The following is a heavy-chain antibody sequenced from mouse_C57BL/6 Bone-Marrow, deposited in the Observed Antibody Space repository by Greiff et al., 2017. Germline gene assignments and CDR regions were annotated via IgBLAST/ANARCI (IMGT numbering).Heavy chain of an antibody. CDR2: IDPENGDT. CDR3: TGSQAWFAY. D-gene: IGHD1-1*01. Sequence: EVQGVESGAELVRPGASVTLSCTASGFNIKDDYMHWVKQRPEQGLEWIGWIDPENGDTEYDSKFQGKATITADTSSNTAYLQLSSLTSEDTAVYYCTGSQAWFAYGGQGTLVTVSA. CDR1: GFNIKDDY. V-gene: IGHV14-4*01. J-gene: IGHJ3*01.